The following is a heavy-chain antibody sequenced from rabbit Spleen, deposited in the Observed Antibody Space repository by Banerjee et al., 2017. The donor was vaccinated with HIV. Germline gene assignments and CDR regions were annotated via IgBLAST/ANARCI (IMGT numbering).Heavy chain of an antibody. V-gene: IGHV1S40*01. J-gene: IGHJ6*01. CDR1: GVSFSSSSY. Sequence: QSLEESGGDLVKPGASLTLTCTASGVSFSSSSYMCWVRQAPGKGLEWIACIDTGSSGFTYFATWAKGRFTCSKTSSTTVTLQMTRLTAADTATYFCARYTSSSFSSYGMDLWGPGTLVTVS. CDR2: IDTGSSGFT. CDR3: ARYTSSSFSSYGMDL. D-gene: IGHD1-1*01.